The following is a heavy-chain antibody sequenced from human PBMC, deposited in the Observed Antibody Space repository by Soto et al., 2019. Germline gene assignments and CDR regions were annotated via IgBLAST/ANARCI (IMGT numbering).Heavy chain of an antibody. V-gene: IGHV1-69*13. CDR3: ARVLFGLYNWFDP. CDR2: IIPIFGTA. Sequence: GASVKVSCKASGGTFSSYAISWVRQAPGQGLEWMGGIIPIFGTANYAQKFQGRVTITADESTSTAYMELSSLRSEDTAVYYCARVLFGLYNWFDPWGQGTLVTVSS. D-gene: IGHD3-3*01. J-gene: IGHJ5*02. CDR1: GGTFSSYA.